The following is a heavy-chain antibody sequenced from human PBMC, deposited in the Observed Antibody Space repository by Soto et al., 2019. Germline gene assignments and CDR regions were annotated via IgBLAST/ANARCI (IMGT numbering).Heavy chain of an antibody. CDR3: AHRPRDGYNYDY. Sequence: QITLKESGPTLVKPTQTLTLTCSFSEFSLGTSGVGVGWIRQPPGKALEWLALIYWDDDKRYSPSLKSRLTIPKDTSKNQVVLTMTNMYPVYTATYYCAHRPRDGYNYDYWGQRTLVTVSS. CDR1: EFSLGTSGVG. D-gene: IGHD5-12*01. CDR2: IYWDDDK. V-gene: IGHV2-5*02. J-gene: IGHJ4*02.